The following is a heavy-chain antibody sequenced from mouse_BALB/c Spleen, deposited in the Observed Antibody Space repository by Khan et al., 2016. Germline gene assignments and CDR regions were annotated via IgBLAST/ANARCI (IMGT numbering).Heavy chain of an antibody. V-gene: IGHV1-7*01. Sequence: VQLQESGAELAKPGASVKMSCKASGYTFTSYWMHWIKQRPGQGLEWIGYINPSTGYTEYNQKFKDKATLTADKSSSTAYMQLSSLTSEDSAVYYCAREEVRRVYYYAMDYGGQGTSVTVSA. CDR2: INPSTGYT. CDR1: GYTFTSYW. J-gene: IGHJ4*01. D-gene: IGHD2-14*01. CDR3: AREEVRRVYYYAMDY.